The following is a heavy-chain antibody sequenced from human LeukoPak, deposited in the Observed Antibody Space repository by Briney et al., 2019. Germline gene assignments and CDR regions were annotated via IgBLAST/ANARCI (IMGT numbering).Heavy chain of an antibody. V-gene: IGHV3-21*04. J-gene: IGHJ2*01. D-gene: IGHD3-10*01. CDR2: ISSSSSYI. CDR1: GFTFSSYG. CDR3: AKDRRHTVSGGYFDL. Sequence: GGSLRLSCAASGFTFSSYGMHWVRQAPGKGLEWVSFISSSSSYIYYADSVKGRFTISRDNAKNSLYLQMNSLRAGDTALYYCAKDRRHTVSGGYFDLWGRGTLVIVSS.